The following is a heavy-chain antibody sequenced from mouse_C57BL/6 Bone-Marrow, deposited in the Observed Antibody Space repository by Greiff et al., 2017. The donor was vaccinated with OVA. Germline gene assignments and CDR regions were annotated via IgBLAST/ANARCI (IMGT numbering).Heavy chain of an antibody. CDR1: GYTFTSYW. CDR3: ARERLVTTLDY. Sequence: VQLQQPGAELVKPGASVKLSCKASGYTFTSYWMNWVKQRPGQGLEWIGMIHPNSGSTNYNEKFKSKATLTVDKSSSTAYMQLSSLTSEDSAVYYCARERLVTTLDYWGQGTTLTVSS. J-gene: IGHJ2*01. CDR2: IHPNSGST. D-gene: IGHD2-3*01. V-gene: IGHV1-64*01.